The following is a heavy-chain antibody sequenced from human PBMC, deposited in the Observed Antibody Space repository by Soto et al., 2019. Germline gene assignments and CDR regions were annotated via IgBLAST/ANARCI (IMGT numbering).Heavy chain of an antibody. Sequence: EVQLVESGGGLVQPGGSLRVSCAASGFTFRSHRIHWVRQDPGKGLEWVSRIDTDGGGTGYADSVKGRFTISTDNAKNTVYLQMHGLRAEDTAVYYCATVFDLWGQGTLVTVSS. J-gene: IGHJ5*02. CDR2: IDTDGGGT. V-gene: IGHV3-74*01. CDR3: ATVFDL. CDR1: GFTFRSHR.